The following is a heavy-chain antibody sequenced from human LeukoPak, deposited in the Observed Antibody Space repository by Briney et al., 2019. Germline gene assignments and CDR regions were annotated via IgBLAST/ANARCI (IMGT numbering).Heavy chain of an antibody. V-gene: IGHV4-61*08. CDR3: ARLGLLWFGELRWRYFDY. CDR2: IYYSGST. Sequence: SQTLSLTCTVSGGSISSGGYYWSWIRQPPGKGLEWIGYIYYSGSTNYNPSLKSRVTISVDTSKNQFSLKLSSVTAADTAVYYCARLGLLWFGELRWRYFDYWGQGTLVTVSS. J-gene: IGHJ4*02. CDR1: GGSISSGGYY. D-gene: IGHD3-10*01.